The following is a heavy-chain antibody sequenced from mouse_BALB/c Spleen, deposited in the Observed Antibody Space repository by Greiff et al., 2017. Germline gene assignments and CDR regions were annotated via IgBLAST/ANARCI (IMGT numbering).Heavy chain of an antibody. CDR3: ARAPNYAPYAMDY. CDR1: GYTFTSYV. Sequence: VQLQQSGPELVKPGASVKMSCKASGYTFTSYVMHWVKQKPGQGLEWIGYINPYNDGTKYNEKFKGKATLTSDKSSSTAYMELSSLTSEDSAVYYCARAPNYAPYAMDYWGQGTSVTVSS. CDR2: INPYNDGT. J-gene: IGHJ4*01. D-gene: IGHD1-1*02. V-gene: IGHV1-14*01.